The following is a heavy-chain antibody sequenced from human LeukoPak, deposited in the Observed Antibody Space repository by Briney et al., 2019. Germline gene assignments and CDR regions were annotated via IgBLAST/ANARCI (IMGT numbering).Heavy chain of an antibody. CDR2: ISAYNGNT. Sequence: ASVKVSCKASGYTFTSYGISWVRQAPGQGLEWMGWISAYNGNTNYAQKLQGRVTMTTDTSTSTAYMELRSLRSDDTAVYYCAFGHDYVWGSYRSGYFDYWGQGTLVTVSS. V-gene: IGHV1-18*01. D-gene: IGHD3-16*02. CDR1: GYTFTSYG. J-gene: IGHJ4*02. CDR3: AFGHDYVWGSYRSGYFDY.